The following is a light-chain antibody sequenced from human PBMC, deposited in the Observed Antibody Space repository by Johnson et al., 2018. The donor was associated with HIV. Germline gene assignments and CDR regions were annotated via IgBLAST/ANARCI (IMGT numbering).Light chain of an antibody. CDR2: DNN. Sequence: QSVLTQPPSVSAAPGQKVTISCSGSSCDIGNNYVSWHQQLPGTAPKLLIYDNNNGPSGISDRFSGSKSGTSATLGITGLQTGDEADYYCGTWDSSLSAPYVFGTGTKVTVL. CDR3: GTWDSSLSAPYV. V-gene: IGLV1-51*01. J-gene: IGLJ1*01. CDR1: SCDIGNNY.